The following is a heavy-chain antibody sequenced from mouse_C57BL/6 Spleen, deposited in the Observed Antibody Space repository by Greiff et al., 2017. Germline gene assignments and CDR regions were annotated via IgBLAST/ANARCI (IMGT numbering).Heavy chain of an antibody. CDR2: IDPATGGT. J-gene: IGHJ4*01. V-gene: IGHV1-15*01. Sequence: VQLQQSGAELVRPGASVTLSCKASGYTFTDYEMHWVKQTPGHGLEWIGAIDPATGGTAYNQKFKGKAILTADKSSSTAYMELRSLTSEDSAVYYGTRGRFPSMDDWGQGTSVTVSS. CDR1: GYTFTDYE. CDR3: TRGRFPSMDD.